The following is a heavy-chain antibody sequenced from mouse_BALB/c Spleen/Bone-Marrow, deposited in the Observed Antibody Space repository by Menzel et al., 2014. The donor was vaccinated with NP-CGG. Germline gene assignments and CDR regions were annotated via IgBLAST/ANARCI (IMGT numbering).Heavy chain of an antibody. CDR1: GFSLTSYG. CDR3: AREGGYYYGSRVAWFAY. J-gene: IGHJ3*01. D-gene: IGHD1-1*01. V-gene: IGHV2-9*02. CDR2: IWAGGST. Sequence: VQLQQSGPGLVAPPQSLSITCTVSGFSLTSYGVHWVRQPPGKGLEWLGVIWAGGSTNYNSALMSRLSISKDNSKSQVFLKMNSLQTDDTAMYYCAREGGYYYGSRVAWFAYWGQGTLVTVSA.